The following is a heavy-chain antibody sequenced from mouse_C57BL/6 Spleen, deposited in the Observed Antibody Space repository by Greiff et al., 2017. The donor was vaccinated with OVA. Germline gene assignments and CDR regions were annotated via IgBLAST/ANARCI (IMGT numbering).Heavy chain of an antibody. J-gene: IGHJ3*01. D-gene: IGHD1-1*01. CDR1: GYTFTEYT. CDR2: FYPGSGSI. CDR3: ARHESSNYGSSLWFAY. Sequence: QVHVKQSGAELVKPGASVKLSCTASGYTFTEYTIHWVQQRSGQGLEWIGWFYPGSGSIKYNEKFKDKATLTADKSSSTVYMELSRLTSEDSAVYFCARHESSNYGSSLWFAYWGQGTLVTVAA. V-gene: IGHV1-62-2*01.